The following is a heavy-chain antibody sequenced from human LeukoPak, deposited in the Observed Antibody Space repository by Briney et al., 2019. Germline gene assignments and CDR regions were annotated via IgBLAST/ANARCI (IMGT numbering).Heavy chain of an antibody. CDR1: GYTFTSYY. CDR2: INPSGGST. V-gene: IGHV1-46*01. J-gene: IGHJ5*02. CDR3: VRAVGDCSGGSCYVRGRDWFDP. D-gene: IGHD2-15*01. Sequence: ASVKVSCKASGYTFTSYYMHWVRQAPGQGLEWMGIINPSGGSTSYAQKFQGRVTMTRDMSTSTVYMELSSLRSEDTAVYYCVRAVGDCSGGSCYVRGRDWFDPWGQGTLVTVSS.